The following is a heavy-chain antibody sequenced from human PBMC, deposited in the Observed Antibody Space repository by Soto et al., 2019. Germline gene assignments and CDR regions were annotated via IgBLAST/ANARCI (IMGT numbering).Heavy chain of an antibody. V-gene: IGHV1-2*02. Sequence: XSVKVSCKASGYTFTGYYMHWVRQAPGQGLEWMGWINPNSGGTNYAQKFQGRVTMTRDTSISTAYMELSRLRSDDTAVYYCARDLGYRYGYYYYYGMDVWGQGTTVTVSS. D-gene: IGHD5-18*01. CDR2: INPNSGGT. J-gene: IGHJ6*02. CDR3: ARDLGYRYGYYYYYGMDV. CDR1: GYTFTGYY.